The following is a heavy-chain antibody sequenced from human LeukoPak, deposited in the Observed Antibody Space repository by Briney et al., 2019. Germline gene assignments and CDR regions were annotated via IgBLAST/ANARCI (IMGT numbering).Heavy chain of an antibody. V-gene: IGHV3-74*01. Sequence: GESLRLSCLASGFTFSSFWMHWVRQTPGKGLVCVSRIKTDGSSTDYADSVKGRFTISRDNARNTLYLQMDSLRVEDTAVYYCVRETRIGSSGTQGWFDPWGQGTLVTVSS. CDR3: VRETRIGSSGTQGWFDP. CDR1: GFTFSSFW. D-gene: IGHD1-1*01. J-gene: IGHJ5*02. CDR2: IKTDGSST.